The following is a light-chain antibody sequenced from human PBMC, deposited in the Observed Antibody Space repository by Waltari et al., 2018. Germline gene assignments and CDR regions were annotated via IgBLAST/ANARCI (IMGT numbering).Light chain of an antibody. CDR1: SSALGHDKY. CDR3: SSFTTSSTLVV. J-gene: IGLJ2*01. CDR2: DVS. V-gene: IGLV2-14*03. Sequence: QSALTQPAAVSGSPGQSISISCTGTSSALGHDKYVSWYQQYPGRAPTLIISDVSLRPSGVSDRFSGSKSGNTASLTISALQADDEADYYCSSFTTSSTLVVFGGGTKLTVL.